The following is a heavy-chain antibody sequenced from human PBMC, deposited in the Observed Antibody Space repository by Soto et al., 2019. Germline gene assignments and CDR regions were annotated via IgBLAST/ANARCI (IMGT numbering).Heavy chain of an antibody. Sequence: GGSLRLSCAASGFTFSSYEMNWVRQAPGKGLEWVSYISSSGSTIYYADSVKGRFTISRDNAKNSLYLQMNSLRAEDTAVYYCARGRRYTPVCMDVWGQGTTVTVSS. J-gene: IGHJ6*02. D-gene: IGHD5-18*01. V-gene: IGHV3-48*03. CDR1: GFTFSSYE. CDR2: ISSSGSTI. CDR3: ARGRRYTPVCMDV.